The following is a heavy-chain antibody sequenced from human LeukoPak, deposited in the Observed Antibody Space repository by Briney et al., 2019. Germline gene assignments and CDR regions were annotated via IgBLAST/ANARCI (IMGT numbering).Heavy chain of an antibody. CDR3: GYYNSGSYSTPDS. J-gene: IGHJ5*01. V-gene: IGHV3-20*04. D-gene: IGHD3-10*01. Sequence: GGSLRLSCAASGFTFDDYGMSWVRQAPGKGLEWVSGIIRNGGSTGYVDSVKGRFTISRDNSKNTLYLQMKTLRSEDTAVYYCGYYNSGSYSTPDSWGQGTQVTVSS. CDR2: IIRNGGST. CDR1: GFTFDDYG.